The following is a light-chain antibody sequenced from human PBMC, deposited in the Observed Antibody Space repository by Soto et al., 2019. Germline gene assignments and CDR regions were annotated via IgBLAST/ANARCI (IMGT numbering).Light chain of an antibody. V-gene: IGKV3D-20*01. Sequence: EIVLTQSPATLSLSPGERATLSCGASQSVTSSYLAWYQQKPGLALRLLIYDASSRATGIPDRFSGSGSGTDFTLTISRLEPEDFAVYYCQQYGSSPPVTFGQGTRLEIK. J-gene: IGKJ5*01. CDR3: QQYGSSPPVT. CDR1: QSVTSSY. CDR2: DAS.